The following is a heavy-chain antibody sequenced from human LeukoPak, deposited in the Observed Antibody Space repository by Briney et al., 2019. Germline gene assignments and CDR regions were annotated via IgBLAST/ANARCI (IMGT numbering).Heavy chain of an antibody. CDR2: IYPRDGST. CDR3: ARDSGSFDP. CDR1: GYTFTSNY. Sequence: ASVKVSCKASGYTFTSNYIHWVRQAPGQGLEWMGMIYPRDGSTSYAQKFQGRVTVTRDTSTSTAYMELRSLRSDDTAVYYCARDSGSFDPWGQGTLVTVSS. D-gene: IGHD6-25*01. J-gene: IGHJ5*02. V-gene: IGHV1-46*01.